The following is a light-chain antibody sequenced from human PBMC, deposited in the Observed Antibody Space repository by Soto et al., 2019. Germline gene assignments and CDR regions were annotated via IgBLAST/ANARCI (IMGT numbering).Light chain of an antibody. CDR1: SGHSSYI. CDR2: LESTGSY. V-gene: IGLV4-60*02. CDR3: ETWDSDTPKV. Sequence: QSVLTQSSSASASLGSSVKLTCTLSSGHSSYIIAWHQQQPGKAPRYLMRLESTGSYNKGSGVPDRFSGSSSGADRYLTISNLQFEDEADYYCETWDSDTPKVFGGGTKLTVL. J-gene: IGLJ3*02.